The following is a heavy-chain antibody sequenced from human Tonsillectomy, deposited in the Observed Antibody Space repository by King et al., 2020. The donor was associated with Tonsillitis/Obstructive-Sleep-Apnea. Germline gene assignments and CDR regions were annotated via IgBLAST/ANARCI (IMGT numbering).Heavy chain of an antibody. Sequence: QLVQSGAEVKKPGASVKVSCKASGYTLTSYGISWVRQAPGQGLEWMGWISAQNGKTNYAQKFQGRVTMTTDTSTSTAYMELRSLRSDDTAVYYCARLTTGPSYYYMDVWGEGTTVAVSS. CDR1: GYTLTSYG. D-gene: IGHD2-8*02. J-gene: IGHJ6*03. V-gene: IGHV1-18*01. CDR3: ARLTTGPSYYYMDV. CDR2: ISAQNGKT.